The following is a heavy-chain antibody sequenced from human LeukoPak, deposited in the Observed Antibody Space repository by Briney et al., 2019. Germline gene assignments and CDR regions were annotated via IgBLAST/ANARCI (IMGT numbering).Heavy chain of an antibody. CDR1: GYTFTGYY. J-gene: IGHJ5*02. CDR2: INPNSGGT. CDR3: ARTEMLYGDYVWFDP. V-gene: IGHV1-2*02. Sequence: ASVKVSCKASGYTFTGYYMHWVRQAPGQGLEWMGWINPNSGGTNYAQKFQGRVTMTRDTSISTAYMALSRLRSDDTAMYYCARTEMLYGDYVWFDPWGQGTLVTVSS. D-gene: IGHD4-17*01.